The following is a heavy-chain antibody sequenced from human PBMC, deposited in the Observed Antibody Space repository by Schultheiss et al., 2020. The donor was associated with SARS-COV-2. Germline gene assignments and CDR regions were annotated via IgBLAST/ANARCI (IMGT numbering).Heavy chain of an antibody. D-gene: IGHD5-18*01. CDR3: ARSWDSYAGPNWFDP. V-gene: IGHV4-31*03. J-gene: IGHJ5*02. CDR2: IYYSGST. CDR1: GGSISSGGYY. Sequence: SETLSLTCTVSGGSISSGGYYWSWIRQHPGKGLEWIGYIYYSGSTYYNPSLKSRVTISVDTSKNQFSLKLSSVTAADTAVYYCARSWDSYAGPNWFDPWGQGTLVTVSS.